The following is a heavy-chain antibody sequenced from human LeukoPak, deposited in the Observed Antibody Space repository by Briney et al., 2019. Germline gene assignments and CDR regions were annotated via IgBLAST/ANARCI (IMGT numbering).Heavy chain of an antibody. D-gene: IGHD1-14*01. CDR2: IYYSGST. Sequence: SQTLSLTCTVSGGSISGSGYYWSWIRQHPGKGLEWIGYIYYSGSTYYNPSLKSRVTISVDTSKNQFSLKLSSVTAADTAVYYCATISDLEPVYYFDYWGQGTLVTVSS. J-gene: IGHJ4*02. V-gene: IGHV4-31*03. CDR1: GGSISGSGYY. CDR3: ATISDLEPVYYFDY.